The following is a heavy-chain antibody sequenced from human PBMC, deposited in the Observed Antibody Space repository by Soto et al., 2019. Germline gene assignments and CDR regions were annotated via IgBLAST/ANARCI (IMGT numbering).Heavy chain of an antibody. CDR1: GDTFSSYA. J-gene: IGHJ6*02. D-gene: IGHD3-22*01. CDR2: IIPIFGTA. Sequence: QGQLVQSGAEVKKPGSSVKVSCKASGDTFSSYAISWVRQAPGQGLEWMGGIIPIFGTANYAQKFKGRVTITADESTSTAYMELSSLRSEDTAVYYCARDGSGYRSRASPMDVWGQGTTVTVSS. V-gene: IGHV1-69*01. CDR3: ARDGSGYRSRASPMDV.